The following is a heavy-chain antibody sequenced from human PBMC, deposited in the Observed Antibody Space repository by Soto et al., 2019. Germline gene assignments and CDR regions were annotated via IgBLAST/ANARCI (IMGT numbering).Heavy chain of an antibody. V-gene: IGHV1-58*01. J-gene: IGHJ3*02. CDR1: GFTFSRSA. CDR3: AAALYTDGRGCSFNI. Sequence: QTQVVQPGPEVKKPETSVKVPCKTSGFTFSRSAVQWVRQARGQRLEWIGWIIIASGQTNYAQNLQDRITITGDMSTSTAYMELSSLRSEDTAIYYCAAALYTDGRGCSFNIWGQGTMVTVSS. D-gene: IGHD2-8*01. CDR2: IIIASGQT.